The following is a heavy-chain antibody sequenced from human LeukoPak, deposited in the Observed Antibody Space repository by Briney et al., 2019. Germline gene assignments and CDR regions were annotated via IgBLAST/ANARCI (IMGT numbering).Heavy chain of an antibody. CDR2: ISNDGSGQ. CDR3: AREAATYLDY. CDR1: GFTFSAYA. D-gene: IGHD6-25*01. J-gene: IGHJ4*02. V-gene: IGHV3-30*14. Sequence: GGSLRLSCSASGFTFSAYAMHWVRQAPGKGLEWLAVISNDGSGQYYADSVKGRFSISRDNAKNTLYLQMISLTPDDTAVYYCAREAATYLDYWGQGTLVTVSS.